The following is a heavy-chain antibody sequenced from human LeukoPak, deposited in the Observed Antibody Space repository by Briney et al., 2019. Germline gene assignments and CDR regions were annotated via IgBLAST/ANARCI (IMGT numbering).Heavy chain of an antibody. CDR3: ARHFFVGAEDAFDI. CDR2: IYYSGRT. CDR1: GGSISSYY. V-gene: IGHV4-59*08. D-gene: IGHD2/OR15-2a*01. Sequence: SETLSLTCTVSGGSISSYYWSWIRQPPGKGLEWIGYIYYSGRTSYNPSLRSRVTISVDTSKNQFSLRLSSVTAADTAVYYCARHFFVGAEDAFDIWGQGTMVTVSS. J-gene: IGHJ3*02.